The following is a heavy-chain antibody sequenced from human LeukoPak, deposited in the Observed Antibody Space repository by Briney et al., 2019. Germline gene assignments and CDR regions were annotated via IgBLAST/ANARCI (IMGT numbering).Heavy chain of an antibody. D-gene: IGHD1-26*01. J-gene: IGHJ4*02. Sequence: GGSLRLSCAAPGFTVTTNYMTWVRQAPGKGLEGVSIIYSGGYTDYADSVKGRFTISRDNSKNTLDLQMNSLRAEDTAVYYCARRLEYSGSKGVFDYWGQGTLVTVSS. CDR3: ARRLEYSGSKGVFDY. CDR1: GFTVTTNY. V-gene: IGHV3-66*01. CDR2: IYSGGYT.